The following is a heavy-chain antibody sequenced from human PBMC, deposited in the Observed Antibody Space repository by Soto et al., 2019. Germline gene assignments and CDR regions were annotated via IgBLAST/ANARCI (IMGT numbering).Heavy chain of an antibody. D-gene: IGHD6-13*01. CDR1: GFTFDDYA. J-gene: IGHJ1*01. CDR3: VKDESINWYSGHFRH. V-gene: IGHV3-9*01. Sequence: GGSLRLSCAASGFTFDDYAMHWVRQVPGKGLEWVSGINWNSGSIGYADSVKGRFATSRDNAKNSLHLQMNSLRAEDTAFYYCVKDESINWYSGHFRHWGQGTLVTVSS. CDR2: INWNSGSI.